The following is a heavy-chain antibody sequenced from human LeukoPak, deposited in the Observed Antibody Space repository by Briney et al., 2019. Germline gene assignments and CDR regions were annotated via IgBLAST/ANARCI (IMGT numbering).Heavy chain of an antibody. CDR1: GYSFTSYW. J-gene: IGHJ4*02. CDR3: ARHGRGNYYDSSGYYGPVVY. V-gene: IGHV5-51*01. Sequence: GVSLKISCKGSGYSFTSYWIGWVRQMPGKGLEWMGIIYPGDSDTRYSPSFQGQVTIPADKSISTAYLQWSNLKASDTAMYYCARHGRGNYYDSSGYYGPVVYWGQGTLVTVSS. CDR2: IYPGDSDT. D-gene: IGHD3-22*01.